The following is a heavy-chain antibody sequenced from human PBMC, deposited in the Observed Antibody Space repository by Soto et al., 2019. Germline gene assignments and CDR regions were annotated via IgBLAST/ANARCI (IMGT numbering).Heavy chain of an antibody. CDR3: ARRGEQASQPFDS. CDR1: GFSLSTSGVG. CDR2: IFWNDDK. J-gene: IGHJ4*02. V-gene: IGHV2-5*01. Sequence: QITLKESGPTLVKPTQTLTLTCAFSGFSLSTSGVGVGWIRQPPGKALEWLAVIFWNDDKRYSPSVKSRLTITKDTTRNQVVLTMTNMDPVDTGTYYCARRGEQASQPFDSWGQGYLVTVS. D-gene: IGHD2-21*01.